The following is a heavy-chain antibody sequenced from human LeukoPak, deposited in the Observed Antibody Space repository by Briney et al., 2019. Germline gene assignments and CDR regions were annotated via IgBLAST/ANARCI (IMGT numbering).Heavy chain of an antibody. CDR3: ARDRVGTKGDY. CDR1: GFNFRTYS. CDR2: ISAEGATI. J-gene: IGHJ4*02. D-gene: IGHD1-26*01. Sequence: PGGSLRLSCEVSGFNFRTYSMDWVRQAPGKGLQWVSYISAEGATIYYAEDVRGRFTISRDDAKNSLYLDMSNLRVDDTAVYSCARDRVGTKGDYWGQGTLVTVS. V-gene: IGHV3-48*01.